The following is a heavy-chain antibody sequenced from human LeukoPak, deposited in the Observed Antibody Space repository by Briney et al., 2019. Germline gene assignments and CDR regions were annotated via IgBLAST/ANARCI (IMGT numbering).Heavy chain of an antibody. Sequence: PGGTLRLSCAASGFTFSSYGMSWVRQAPGKGLEWVSSISSSSSYIYYADSVKGRFTISRDNAKNSLYLQMNSLRAEDTAVYYCARGAYGDYDYWGQGTLVTVSS. D-gene: IGHD4-17*01. CDR2: ISSSSSYI. V-gene: IGHV3-21*01. CDR3: ARGAYGDYDY. CDR1: GFTFSSYG. J-gene: IGHJ4*02.